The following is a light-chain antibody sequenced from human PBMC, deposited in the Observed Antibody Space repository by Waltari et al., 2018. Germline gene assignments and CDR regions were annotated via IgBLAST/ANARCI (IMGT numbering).Light chain of an antibody. V-gene: IGLV3-1*01. CDR2: QDS. CDR1: KLGDKY. CDR3: QAWDSSTAE. J-gene: IGLJ2*01. Sequence: SYELTQAPSVSVSPGQTASITCSGDKLGDKYACWYQQQPGQSPVLVIYQDSKRPSGIPERFSGSNSGNTATLTISGTQAMDEADYFCQAWDSSTAEFGGGTKLTVL.